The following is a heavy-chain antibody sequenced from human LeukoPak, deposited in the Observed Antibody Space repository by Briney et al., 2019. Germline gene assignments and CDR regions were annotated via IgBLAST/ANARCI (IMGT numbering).Heavy chain of an antibody. CDR1: GGSISTGIYY. CDR3: ARSSAGVPFDH. Sequence: SPSETLSLTCTVSGGSISTGIYYWGWVRQPPGKGLEYIGSISYSGTTYYNPSLKSRVTISVDTSKNHFSLNLSSVSAADTAVYYCARSSAGVPFDHWGQGTLVTVSS. CDR2: ISYSGTT. V-gene: IGHV4-39*02. D-gene: IGHD6-13*01. J-gene: IGHJ4*02.